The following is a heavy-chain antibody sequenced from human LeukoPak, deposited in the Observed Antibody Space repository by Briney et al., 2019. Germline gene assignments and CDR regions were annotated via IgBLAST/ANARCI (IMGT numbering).Heavy chain of an antibody. CDR2: TSSSDAGT. CDR3: ARDEAGYYFDY. J-gene: IGHJ4*02. CDR1: GFTFSSYA. V-gene: IGHV3-23*01. Sequence: GGSLRLSCAASGFTFSSYAMSWVRQAPGKGLEWVSATSSSDAGTYHADSVRGRFTISRDNSKNTLYLQMNSLRAEDTAVHYCARDEAGYYFDYWGQGTLVTVSS.